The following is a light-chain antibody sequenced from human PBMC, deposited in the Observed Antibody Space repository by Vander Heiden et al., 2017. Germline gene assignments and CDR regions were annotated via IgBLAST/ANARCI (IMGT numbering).Light chain of an antibody. CDR3: QQYGSSPTYT. CDR2: GAS. Sequence: EIVLTQSPGTLSLSPGERATLSCRASQSVSSSYLAWYQQKPGQAPRLLIYGASSRGTGIPDRFSGSGCGTDFALTISRREPEDFAVYYYQQYGSSPTYTFGQGTKVEIK. CDR1: QSVSSSY. V-gene: IGKV3-20*01. J-gene: IGKJ2*01.